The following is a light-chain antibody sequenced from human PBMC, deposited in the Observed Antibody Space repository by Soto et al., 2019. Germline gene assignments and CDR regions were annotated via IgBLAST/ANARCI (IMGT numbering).Light chain of an antibody. J-gene: IGLJ1*01. V-gene: IGLV2-8*01. Sequence: QSVLTQPPSASGSPGQSVTISCIGTASDIGRYNYVSWYQHHPGKAPKLIIYEVTKRPSWVPDRFSGSKSGNTASLTVSGLQADDEADYYCNSYVGSNNYVFGTGTKVTVL. CDR2: EVT. CDR3: NSYVGSNNYV. CDR1: ASDIGRYNY.